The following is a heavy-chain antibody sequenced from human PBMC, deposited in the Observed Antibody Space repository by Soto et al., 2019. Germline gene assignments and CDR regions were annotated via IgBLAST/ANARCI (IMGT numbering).Heavy chain of an antibody. CDR1: GYTFTSYG. CDR3: ARDYFLHDVYVGRYWFDP. CDR2: ISAYNGNT. V-gene: IGHV1-18*01. D-gene: IGHD1-26*01. Sequence: ASVKVSCKASGYTFTSYGISWVRQAPGQGLEWMGWISAYNGNTNYAQKLQGRVTMTTDTSTSTAYMELRSLRSDDTAVYYCARDYFLHDVYVGRYWFDPWGQGTLVTVSS. J-gene: IGHJ5*02.